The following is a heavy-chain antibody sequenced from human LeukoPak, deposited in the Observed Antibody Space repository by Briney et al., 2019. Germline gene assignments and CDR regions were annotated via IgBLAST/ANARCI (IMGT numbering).Heavy chain of an antibody. Sequence: SETLSLTCTVSGGSISGYYWSWIRQPPGKGLEWIGYIYYSGSTNYNPSLKSRVTISVDTSKNQFSLKLSSVTAADTAVYYCARGVAARPRPYYFDYWGQGTLVTVSS. CDR3: ARGVAARPRPYYFDY. D-gene: IGHD6-6*01. V-gene: IGHV4-59*08. J-gene: IGHJ4*02. CDR1: GGSISGYY. CDR2: IYYSGST.